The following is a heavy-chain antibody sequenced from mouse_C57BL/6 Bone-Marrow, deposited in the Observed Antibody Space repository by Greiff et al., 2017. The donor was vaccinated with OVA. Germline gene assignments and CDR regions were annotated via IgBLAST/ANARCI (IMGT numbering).Heavy chain of an antibody. CDR1: GYTFTSYG. CDR3: ATLLLRYFYFDY. J-gene: IGHJ2*01. D-gene: IGHD1-1*01. Sequence: VQLQQSGAELARPGASVKLSCKASGYTFTSYGISWVKQRTGQGLEWIGEIYPRSGNTYYNEKFKGKATLTADKSSSTAYMELRSLTSEDSAVYFCATLLLRYFYFDYWGQGTTLTVSS. CDR2: IYPRSGNT. V-gene: IGHV1-81*01.